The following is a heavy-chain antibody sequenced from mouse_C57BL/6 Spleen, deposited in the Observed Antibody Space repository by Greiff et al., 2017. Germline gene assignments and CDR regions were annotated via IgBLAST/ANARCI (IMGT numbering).Heavy chain of an antibody. J-gene: IGHJ3*01. CDR1: GYTFTSYW. Sequence: QVHVKQPGAELVMPGASVKLSCKASGYTFTSYWMHWVKQRPGQGLEWIGEIDPSDSYTNSNQKFKGKSTLTVDKSSSTAYMQLSRLTSEDSAVDCGASSLRLAWFAYWGQGTLVTVSA. CDR2: IDPSDSYT. CDR3: ASSLRLAWFAY. V-gene: IGHV1-69*01. D-gene: IGHD1-1*01.